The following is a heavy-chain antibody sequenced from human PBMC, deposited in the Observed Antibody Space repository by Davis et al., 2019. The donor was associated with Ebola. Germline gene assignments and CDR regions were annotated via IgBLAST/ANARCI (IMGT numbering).Heavy chain of an antibody. CDR1: GGSISSYY. Sequence: SETLSLTCTVSGGSISSYYWSWIRQPPGKGLEWIGYIYYSGSTNCNPSLKSRVTISVDTSKNQFSLKLSSVTAADTAVYYCARRMDVWGQGTTVTVSS. CDR3: ARRMDV. V-gene: IGHV4-59*01. J-gene: IGHJ6*02. CDR2: IYYSGST.